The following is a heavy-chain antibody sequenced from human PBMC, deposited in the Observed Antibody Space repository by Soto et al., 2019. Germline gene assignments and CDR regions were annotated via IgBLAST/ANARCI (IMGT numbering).Heavy chain of an antibody. Sequence: QITLKESGPTLVKPTQTLTLTYTFSGFSLSTSGVGVGWIRQPPGKALEWLALIYWDDDKRYSPSLKSRLTITKDTSKNQVVLTMTNMDPVDTATYYCAHSPVVVNPTWYFDLWGRGTLVTVSS. V-gene: IGHV2-5*02. CDR1: GFSLSTSGVG. CDR2: IYWDDDK. CDR3: AHSPVVVNPTWYFDL. D-gene: IGHD2-21*01. J-gene: IGHJ2*01.